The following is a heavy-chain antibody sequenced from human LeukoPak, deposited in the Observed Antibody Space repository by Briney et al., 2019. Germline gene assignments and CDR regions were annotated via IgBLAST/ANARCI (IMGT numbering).Heavy chain of an antibody. D-gene: IGHD5-12*01. CDR1: GFTFSSYW. Sequence: GGSLRLSCSASGFTFSSYWMHWVRQAPGKGLEWVAIIKQDGSEKFYVDSVKGRFTVSRDNIKNLLYLQMNTLRVEDTGVYYCARDLDIVATGFDPWGQGTLVTVSS. CDR3: ARDLDIVATGFDP. V-gene: IGHV3-7*01. CDR2: IKQDGSEK. J-gene: IGHJ5*02.